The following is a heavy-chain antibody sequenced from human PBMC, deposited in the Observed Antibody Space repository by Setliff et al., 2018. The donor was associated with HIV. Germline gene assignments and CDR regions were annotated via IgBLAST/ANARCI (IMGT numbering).Heavy chain of an antibody. CDR3: ARDQRLPGVRPPYWYFDL. V-gene: IGHV4-34*01. J-gene: IGHJ2*01. CDR2: ISHSGNT. CDR1: GESFSNYH. D-gene: IGHD2-2*01. Sequence: SETLSLTCAVFGESFSNYHWNWFRQPPGGGLEWIGEISHSGNTDYNSSLKSRVTISVDTSKKQFSLEMRSLTAADTAIYYCARDQRLPGVRPPYWYFDLWGRGTLVTVSS.